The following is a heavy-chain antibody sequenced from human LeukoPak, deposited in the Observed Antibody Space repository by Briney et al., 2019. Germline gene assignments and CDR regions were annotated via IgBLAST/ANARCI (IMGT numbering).Heavy chain of an antibody. Sequence: SETLSLTCAVYGGSFNGYYWSWIRPPQGKGLEWIGEINHCGSTNYNPSLKRRVTISVDTSKNQFSLPLSFVTAAHAALYYYGRGLDAVGGDDGVSYYFDYWSQGTMVTVSS. CDR3: GRGLDAVGGDDGVSYYFDY. J-gene: IGHJ4*02. CDR2: INHCGST. D-gene: IGHD2-21*02. CDR1: GGSFNGYY. V-gene: IGHV4-34*01.